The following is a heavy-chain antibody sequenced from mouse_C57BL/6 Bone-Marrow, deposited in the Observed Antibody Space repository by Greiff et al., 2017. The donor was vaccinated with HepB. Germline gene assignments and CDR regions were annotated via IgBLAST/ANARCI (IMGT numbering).Heavy chain of an antibody. Sequence: EVQLVESGPGLVKPSQSLSLTCSVTGYSITSGYYWNWIRQFPGNKLEWMGYISYDGSNNYNPSLKNRISITRDTSKNQFFLKLNSVTTEDTATYYCARGPLRAMDYWGQGTSVTVSS. CDR1: GYSITSGYY. CDR2: ISYDGSN. D-gene: IGHD1-1*01. V-gene: IGHV3-6*01. CDR3: ARGPLRAMDY. J-gene: IGHJ4*01.